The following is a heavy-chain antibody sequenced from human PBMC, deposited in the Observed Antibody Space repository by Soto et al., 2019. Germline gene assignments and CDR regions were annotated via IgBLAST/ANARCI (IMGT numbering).Heavy chain of an antibody. Sequence: QVQLVESGGGVVQPGRSLRLSCAASGFTFSSYGMHWVRQAPGKGLEWVAVILSDGNNKFYADSVKGRFTISRDNSKNTRYLQMDSLRVEDTAVYYCAKGRGNYWAIDSWGQGPWSPSPQ. CDR1: GFTFSSYG. CDR2: ILSDGNNK. D-gene: IGHD1-7*01. V-gene: IGHV3-30*18. J-gene: IGHJ4*02. CDR3: AKGRGNYWAIDS.